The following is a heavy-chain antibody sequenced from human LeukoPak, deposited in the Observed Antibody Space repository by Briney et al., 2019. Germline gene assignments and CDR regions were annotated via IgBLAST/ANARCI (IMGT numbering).Heavy chain of an antibody. V-gene: IGHV3-30*04. CDR3: VRDLTYGARFDY. J-gene: IGHJ4*02. D-gene: IGHD4-17*01. Sequence: GGSLRLSCAVSGFTFTNYAMHWVRQAPGKGMEWVAGISSDGNDKYYGESVKGRLIISRDNFRNTVNLEMSRLRPEDSGLYYCVRDLTYGARFDYWGQGTLVTVSS. CDR2: ISSDGNDK. CDR1: GFTFTNYA.